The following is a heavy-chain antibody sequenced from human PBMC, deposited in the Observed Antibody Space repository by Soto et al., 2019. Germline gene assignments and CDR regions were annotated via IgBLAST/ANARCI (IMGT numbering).Heavy chain of an antibody. J-gene: IGHJ6*02. Sequence: ASVKVSCKASGYTFTGYYMHWVRQAPGQGLEWMGWINPNSGGTNYAQKFQGWVTMTRDTSISTAYMELSRLRSDDTAVYYCARERDFWSGYTLSGMDVWGQGTTVTV. V-gene: IGHV1-2*04. CDR2: INPNSGGT. CDR1: GYTFTGYY. D-gene: IGHD3-3*01. CDR3: ARERDFWSGYTLSGMDV.